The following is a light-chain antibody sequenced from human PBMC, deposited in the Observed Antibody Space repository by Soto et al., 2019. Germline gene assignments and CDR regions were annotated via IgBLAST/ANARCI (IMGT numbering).Light chain of an antibody. V-gene: IGLV4-69*01. CDR1: SGHSSYA. CDR3: SSYTSSSTLE. CDR2: LNNDGSH. J-gene: IGLJ2*01. Sequence: QAVLTQSPSASASLGASVKLTCTLSSGHSSYAIAWHQKQPGKGPRYLMDLNNDGSHTKGDGIPDRFSGSSSGADRFLIISSLQSEDEADYYCSSYTSSSTLEFGGGTKLTVL.